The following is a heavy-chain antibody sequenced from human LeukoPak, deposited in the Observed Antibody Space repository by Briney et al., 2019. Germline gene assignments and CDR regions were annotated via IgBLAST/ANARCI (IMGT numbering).Heavy chain of an antibody. CDR3: ARLPRYCSSTSCFSVGY. J-gene: IGHJ4*02. D-gene: IGHD2-2*01. CDR2: IYSGGST. CDR1: GFTVSSNY. V-gene: IGHV3-66*02. Sequence: PGGSLRLSCAASGFTVSSNYMCWVRQAPGKGLEWVSVIYSGGSTYYADSVKGRFTISRDNSKNTLYLQMNSLRAEDTAVYYCARLPRYCSSTSCFSVGYWGQGTLVTVSS.